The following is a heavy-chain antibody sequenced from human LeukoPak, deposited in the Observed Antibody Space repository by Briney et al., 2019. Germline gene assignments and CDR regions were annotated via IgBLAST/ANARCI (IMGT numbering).Heavy chain of an antibody. D-gene: IGHD1-26*01. CDR1: GFTFSNAW. J-gene: IGHJ4*02. Sequence: GGSLRLSRAASGFTFSNAWMSWVRQAPGKGLEWVGRIKSKTDGGTTDYAAPVKGRFTISRDDSQNTLYLQMNSLKTEDTAVYYCTTGAPRAYSGSYSNCWGQGTLVTVSS. CDR3: TTGAPRAYSGSYSNC. V-gene: IGHV3-15*01. CDR2: IKSKTDGGTT.